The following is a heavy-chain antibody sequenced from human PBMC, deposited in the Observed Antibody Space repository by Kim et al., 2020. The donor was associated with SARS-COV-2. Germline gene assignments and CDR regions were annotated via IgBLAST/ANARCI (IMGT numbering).Heavy chain of an antibody. V-gene: IGHV4-34*01. Sequence: PETLSLTCAVYGGSFSGYYWSWSRQPPGKGLEWFGEINHSGSTNYNPSLKSRVTISVDTSKNQFSLKLSYVTAADTAVYYCARVVRSFGVVIISYYYYYYMDVWGQGTTVTVSS. CDR3: ARVVRSFGVVIISYYYYYYMDV. D-gene: IGHD3-3*01. CDR1: GGSFSGYY. J-gene: IGHJ6*03. CDR2: INHSGST.